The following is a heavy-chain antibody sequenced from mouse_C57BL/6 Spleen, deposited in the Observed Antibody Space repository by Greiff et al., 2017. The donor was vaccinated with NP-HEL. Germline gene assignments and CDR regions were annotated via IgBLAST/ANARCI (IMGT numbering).Heavy chain of an antibody. V-gene: IGHV1-4*01. Sequence: VQLQESGAELARPGASVKMSCKASGYTFTSYTMHWVKQRPGPGLEWIGYINPSSGYTKYNQKFKDKATLTADKSSSTAYMQLSSLTSEDSAVYYCASQDERFAYWGQGTLVTVSA. CDR2: INPSSGYT. D-gene: IGHD3-2*02. J-gene: IGHJ3*01. CDR3: ASQDERFAY. CDR1: GYTFTSYT.